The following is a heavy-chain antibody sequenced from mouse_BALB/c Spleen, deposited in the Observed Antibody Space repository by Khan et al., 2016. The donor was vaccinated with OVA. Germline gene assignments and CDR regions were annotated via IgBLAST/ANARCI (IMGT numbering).Heavy chain of an antibody. V-gene: IGHV1-4*01. D-gene: IGHD2-14*01. Sequence: VQLQESGAELAKPGASVKMSCKASGYTFINYTIHWLKLRPGQGLEWIGYINPSNGYTNYNQKFKDKATLTADKSSTTAYMQLSSLTSDDSAVYSCVRDGAYYRNEGWFAYWGQGTLVTVSA. CDR1: GYTFINYT. CDR3: VRDGAYYRNEGWFAY. CDR2: INPSNGYT. J-gene: IGHJ3*01.